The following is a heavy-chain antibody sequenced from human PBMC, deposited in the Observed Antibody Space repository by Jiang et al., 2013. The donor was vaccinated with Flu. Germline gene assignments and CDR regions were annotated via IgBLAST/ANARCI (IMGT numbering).Heavy chain of an antibody. V-gene: IGHV7-4-1*02. CDR3: ASRINWFDP. CDR2: INTNTGNP. Sequence: KASGYTFTSYAMNWVRQAPGQGLEWMGWINTNTGNPTYAQGFTGRFVFSLDTSVSTAYLQISSLKAEDTAVYYCASRINWFDPWGQGTLVTVSS. J-gene: IGHJ5*02. CDR1: GYTFTSYA.